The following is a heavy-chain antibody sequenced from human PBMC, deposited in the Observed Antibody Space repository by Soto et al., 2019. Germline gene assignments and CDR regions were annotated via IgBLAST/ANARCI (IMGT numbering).Heavy chain of an antibody. J-gene: IGHJ3*02. CDR2: ISGSGGST. Sequence: GGSLRLSCAASGFTFSSYAMSWVRQAPGKGLEWVSAISGSGGSTYYADSVQGRFTISRDNSKNTLYLQMNSLRAEDTAVYYCAKDLSYCSSTSCYLEQGKSNDAFDIWGQGTMVTVSS. V-gene: IGHV3-23*01. D-gene: IGHD2-2*01. CDR3: AKDLSYCSSTSCYLEQGKSNDAFDI. CDR1: GFTFSSYA.